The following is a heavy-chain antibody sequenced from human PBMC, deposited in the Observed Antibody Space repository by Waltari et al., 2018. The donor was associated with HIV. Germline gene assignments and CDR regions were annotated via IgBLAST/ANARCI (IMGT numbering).Heavy chain of an antibody. CDR1: GGSFSGYY. Sequence: QMQLQQWGAGLLKPSETLSLTCAVYGGSFSGYYWSWIRQPPGKGLEWIGEINHSGSTNYNPSLKSRVTISVDTSKNQFSLKLSSVTAADTAVYYCARGPYGYCSSTSCYRGVDYWGQGTLVTVSS. V-gene: IGHV4-34*01. CDR3: ARGPYGYCSSTSCYRGVDY. J-gene: IGHJ4*02. CDR2: INHSGST. D-gene: IGHD2-2*02.